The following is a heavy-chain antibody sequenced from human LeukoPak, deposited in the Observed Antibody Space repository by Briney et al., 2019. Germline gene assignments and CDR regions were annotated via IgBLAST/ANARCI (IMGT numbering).Heavy chain of an antibody. Sequence: GGSLRLSCAASGFTFSSYAMSWVRQAPGKGLEWVSAISGSGGSTYYADSVKGRFTISRDNSKNTLYLQMNSLRAEDTAVYYCAKDSGYDSSGYPIDYWGQGTLVTVSS. CDR3: AKDSGYDSSGYPIDY. CDR1: GFTFSSYA. J-gene: IGHJ4*02. CDR2: ISGSGGST. V-gene: IGHV3-23*01. D-gene: IGHD3-22*01.